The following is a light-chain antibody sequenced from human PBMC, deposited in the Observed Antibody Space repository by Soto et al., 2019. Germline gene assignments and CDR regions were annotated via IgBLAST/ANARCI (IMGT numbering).Light chain of an antibody. Sequence: DVRMSLSPATLSGSVRDRVTITCRASQTISSWLAWYQQKPGKAPKLLIYKASTLKSGVPSRFSGSGSGTEFTLTISSLQPDDFATYYCQHYNSYSEAVGQGTKVDIK. V-gene: IGKV1-5*03. CDR2: KAS. J-gene: IGKJ1*01. CDR3: QHYNSYSEA. CDR1: QTISSW.